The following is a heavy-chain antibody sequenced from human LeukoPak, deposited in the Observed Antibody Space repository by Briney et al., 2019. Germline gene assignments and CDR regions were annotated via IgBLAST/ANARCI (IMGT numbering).Heavy chain of an antibody. J-gene: IGHJ5*02. Sequence: PSETLSLTCTVSGGFISSSSYYWGWIRQPPGKGLEWIGSIYYSGSTYYNPSLKSRVTISVDTSKNQFSLKLSSVTAADTAVYYCARHPETYSSSSSWFDPWGQGTLVTVSS. D-gene: IGHD6-6*01. CDR1: GGFISSSSYY. CDR2: IYYSGST. V-gene: IGHV4-39*01. CDR3: ARHPETYSSSSSWFDP.